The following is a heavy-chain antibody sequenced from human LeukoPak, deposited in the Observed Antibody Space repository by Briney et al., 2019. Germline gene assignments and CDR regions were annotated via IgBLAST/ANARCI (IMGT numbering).Heavy chain of an antibody. Sequence: SETLSLTCTVSGGSISSYYWSWIRQPPWKGLEWIGYIYYSGSTNYNPSLXXRVTISVDTSKNQFSLKLSSVTAADTAVYYCARXRYSSGLNYFDYWGQGTLVTVSS. CDR2: IYYSGST. D-gene: IGHD3-22*01. J-gene: IGHJ4*02. CDR1: GGSISSYY. CDR3: ARXRYSSGLNYFDY. V-gene: IGHV4-59*08.